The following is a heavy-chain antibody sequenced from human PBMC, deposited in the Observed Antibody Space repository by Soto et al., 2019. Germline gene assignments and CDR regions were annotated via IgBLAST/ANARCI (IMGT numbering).Heavy chain of an antibody. V-gene: IGHV3-23*01. CDR3: ARSGYCSTGKCSAFDY. Sequence: EVQLLESGGGLLQPGGSLRLSCAASGFTFSSYVMNWVRQAPGEGLEWVSTVSGGGDGTYYADSVKGRFTISRDDSKNTLYLQMNSLRADDTAVYFCARSGYCSTGKCSAFDYWGQGTLVTVYS. J-gene: IGHJ4*02. CDR2: VSGGGDGT. D-gene: IGHD2-8*01. CDR1: GFTFSSYV.